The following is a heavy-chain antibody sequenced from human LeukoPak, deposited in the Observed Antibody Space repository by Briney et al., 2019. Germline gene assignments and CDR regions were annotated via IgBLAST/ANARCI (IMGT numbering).Heavy chain of an antibody. D-gene: IGHD6-13*01. V-gene: IGHV3-48*03. CDR1: GFTFSSYE. CDR3: ARGYSSSWYSY. Sequence: GGSLRLSCAASGFTFSSYEMNWVRQAPGKGLEWVSYISSYGSTIYYADSVKGRFTISRDNAKNSLYLQVNSLRAEDTAVYYCARGYSSSWYSYWGQGTLVTVSS. J-gene: IGHJ4*02. CDR2: ISSYGSTI.